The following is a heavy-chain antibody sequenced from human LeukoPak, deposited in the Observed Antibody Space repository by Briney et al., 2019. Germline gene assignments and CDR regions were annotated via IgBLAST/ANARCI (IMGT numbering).Heavy chain of an antibody. V-gene: IGHV4-59*01. Sequence: SETLSLTCTVSGGSISSYYWSWIRQPPGKGLEWIGYIYYSGSTNYNPSLKSRVTISVDTSKNQFSLKLSSVTAADTAVYYCARGDGCNIPLDYWGQGTLVTVSS. CDR2: IYYSGST. CDR3: ARGDGCNIPLDY. CDR1: GGSISSYY. J-gene: IGHJ4*02. D-gene: IGHD5-24*01.